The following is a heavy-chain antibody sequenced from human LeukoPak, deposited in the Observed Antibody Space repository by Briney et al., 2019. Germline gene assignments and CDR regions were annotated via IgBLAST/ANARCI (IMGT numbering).Heavy chain of an antibody. D-gene: IGHD3-10*01. Sequence: SETLSLTCTVSGGSISSGSYYWSWIRQPPGKGLEWIGEINHSGSTNYNPSLKSRVTISVDTSKNQFSLKLSSVTAADTAVYYCARIIWFGEPAFDIWGQGTMVTVSS. J-gene: IGHJ3*02. V-gene: IGHV4-39*01. CDR2: INHSGST. CDR1: GGSISSGSYY. CDR3: ARIIWFGEPAFDI.